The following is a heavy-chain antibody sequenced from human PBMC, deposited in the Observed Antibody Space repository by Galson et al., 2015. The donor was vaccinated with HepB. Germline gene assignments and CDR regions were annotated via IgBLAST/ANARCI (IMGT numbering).Heavy chain of an antibody. V-gene: IGHV3-20*04. CDR2: INWNGGST. D-gene: IGHD3-22*01. Sequence: SLRLSCAASGFTFDDYGMSWVRQAPGKGLEWVSGINWNGGSTGYADSVKGRFTISRDNAKNSLYLQMNSLRAEDTAVYYCARSRAYHYYDSSGYYFDYWGQGTLVTVSS. J-gene: IGHJ4*02. CDR1: GFTFDDYG. CDR3: ARSRAYHYYDSSGYYFDY.